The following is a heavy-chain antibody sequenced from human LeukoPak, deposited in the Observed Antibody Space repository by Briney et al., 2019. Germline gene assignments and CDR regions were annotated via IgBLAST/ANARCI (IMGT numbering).Heavy chain of an antibody. V-gene: IGHV3-66*01. D-gene: IGHD6-19*01. Sequence: PGGSLRLSCAASGFTVSSNYMSWVRQAPGKGLEWVSVIYSGGSTYYADSVKGRFTISRDNSKNTPYLQMNSLRDEDTAVYYCARPDSSGHDYWGQGTLVTVSS. CDR3: ARPDSSGHDY. CDR1: GFTVSSNY. CDR2: IYSGGST. J-gene: IGHJ4*02.